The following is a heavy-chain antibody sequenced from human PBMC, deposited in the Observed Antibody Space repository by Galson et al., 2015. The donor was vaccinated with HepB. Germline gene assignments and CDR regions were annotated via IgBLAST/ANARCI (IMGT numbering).Heavy chain of an antibody. V-gene: IGHV3-74*01. CDR2: IDEFGRAT. D-gene: IGHD6-19*01. CDR1: GFSFGSYW. J-gene: IGHJ5*02. Sequence: SLRLSCAGSGFSFGSYWIHWVRQIPGKGLVWVSRIDEFGRATNYADSVKGRFTISRDNAKNTAILQMNRLSAEDSGVYYCTRNLKQWLDWGVDPWGQGSLVTVSS. CDR3: TRNLKQWLDWGVDP.